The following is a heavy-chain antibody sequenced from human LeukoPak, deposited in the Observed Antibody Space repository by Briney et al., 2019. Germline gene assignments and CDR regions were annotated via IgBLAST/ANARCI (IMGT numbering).Heavy chain of an antibody. J-gene: IGHJ4*02. V-gene: IGHV3-74*01. CDR1: GFTFSAHW. CDR2: IDNDGSRA. Sequence: PGRSLRLSCAVSGFTFSAHWMHWVRQAPGKGLVWVSHIDNDGSRATYPDSVKGRFTISRHNARNTLYLQMKRLRAEDTAVYYCVRDNWGIHDGGQGPLVTVSS. CDR3: VRDNWGIHD. D-gene: IGHD3-16*01.